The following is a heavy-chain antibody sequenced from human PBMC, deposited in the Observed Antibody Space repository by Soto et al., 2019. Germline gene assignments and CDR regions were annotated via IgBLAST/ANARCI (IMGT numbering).Heavy chain of an antibody. D-gene: IGHD3-22*01. CDR1: GFTFINAW. CDR2: IKSKTDGGTT. CDR3: TTSPSPYDSSGYTYYYYYGMDV. V-gene: IGHV3-15*07. Sequence: GGSLRLSCAASGFTFINAWMNWVRQAPGKGLEWVGRIKSKTDGGTTDYAAPVKGRFTISRDDSKNTLYLQMNSLKTEDTAVYYCTTSPSPYDSSGYTYYYYYGMDVWGQGTTVTVSS. J-gene: IGHJ6*02.